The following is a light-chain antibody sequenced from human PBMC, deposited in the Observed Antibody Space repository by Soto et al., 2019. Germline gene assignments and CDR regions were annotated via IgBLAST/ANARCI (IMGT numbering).Light chain of an antibody. Sequence: QSVLTQPPSVSGAPGQRVTISCTGSSSNIGAGSDVHWYQQLPGTAPKLLIYGKNNRPTGVPDRFSGSKSGASASLAITGLQAEDEADYYCQSSDSSLSRSVFGTGTKVTVL. CDR2: GKN. V-gene: IGLV1-40*01. CDR3: QSSDSSLSRSV. J-gene: IGLJ1*01. CDR1: SSNIGAGSD.